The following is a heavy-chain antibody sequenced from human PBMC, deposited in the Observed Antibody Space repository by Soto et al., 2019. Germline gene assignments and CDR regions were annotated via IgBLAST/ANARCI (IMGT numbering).Heavy chain of an antibody. CDR1: GYTFFNYG. CDR3: ARVVPGAVAGFGP. Sequence: QVKLVQSGGEVKRPGASVKVSCKTSGYTFFNYGITWVRQAPGQPLEWLGWISLYSDGTNYAQKFQCRVSIPTDTSTTTAYMDLRSMRSDDTTVYYCARVVPGAVAGFGPWGQGTLVTVSS. V-gene: IGHV1-18*01. D-gene: IGHD2-2*01. J-gene: IGHJ5*02. CDR2: ISLYSDGT.